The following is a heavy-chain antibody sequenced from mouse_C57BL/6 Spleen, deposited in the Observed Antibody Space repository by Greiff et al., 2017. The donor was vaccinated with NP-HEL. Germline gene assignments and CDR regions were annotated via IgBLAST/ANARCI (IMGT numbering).Heavy chain of an antibody. V-gene: IGHV1-72*01. CDR1: GYTFTSYW. D-gene: IGHD1-1*01. CDR2: IDPTSGGT. CDR3: TRVGLLHWFAY. Sequence: VQLQQPGAELVKPGASVKLSCKASGYTFTSYWMHWVKQRPGRGLEWIGRIDPTSGGTMYNEKFKSKATLPVDKSSSTAYMQLSSLTSEHSTVYYSTRVGLLHWFAYWVKGPLVTVAA. J-gene: IGHJ3*01.